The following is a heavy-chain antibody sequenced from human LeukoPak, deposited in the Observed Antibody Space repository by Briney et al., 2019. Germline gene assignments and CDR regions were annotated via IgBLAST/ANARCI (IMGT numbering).Heavy chain of an antibody. V-gene: IGHV3-74*01. CDR3: ARDRIRRYYFDY. J-gene: IGHJ4*02. CDR1: GFTFRSYW. Sequence: GGSLRLSCAASGFTFRSYWMHWVRHAPGKGLVWVSRINSDGSSTSYADSVKGRFTISRDNAKNTLYLQMNSLRADDTAVYYCARDRIRRYYFDYRGQGTLVTVS. CDR2: INSDGSST. D-gene: IGHD3-10*01.